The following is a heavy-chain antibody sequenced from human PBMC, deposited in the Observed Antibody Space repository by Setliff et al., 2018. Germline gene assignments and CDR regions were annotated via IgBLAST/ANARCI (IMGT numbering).Heavy chain of an antibody. Sequence: PGGSLRLSCAASGFTISYYAIYWVRQAPGKGLEWVAVSRYAENYQYYADSVKGRFTISRDNSENTLYLQMNSLRPDDTAVYRCARSDGGSSGLDYWGQGTLVTVSS. V-gene: IGHV3-30-3*01. CDR2: SRYAENYQ. CDR3: ARSDGGSSGLDY. D-gene: IGHD2-15*01. J-gene: IGHJ4*02. CDR1: GFTISYYA.